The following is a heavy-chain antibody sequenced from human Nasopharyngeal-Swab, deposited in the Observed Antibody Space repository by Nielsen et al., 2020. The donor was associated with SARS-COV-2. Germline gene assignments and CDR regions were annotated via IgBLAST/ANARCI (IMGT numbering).Heavy chain of an antibody. D-gene: IGHD3-22*01. CDR1: GFTFSSYG. Sequence: GGPLRLSCAASGFTFSSYGMHWVRQAPGKGLEWVAVISYDGSNKYYADSVKGRFTISRDNSKNTLYLQMNSLRAEDTAVYYCARDRVVTGYFDYWGQGTLVTVSS. CDR3: ARDRVVTGYFDY. CDR2: ISYDGSNK. V-gene: IGHV3-30*03. J-gene: IGHJ4*02.